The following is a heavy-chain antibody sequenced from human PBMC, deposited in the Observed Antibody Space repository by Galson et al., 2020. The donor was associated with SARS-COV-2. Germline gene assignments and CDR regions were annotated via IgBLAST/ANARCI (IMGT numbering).Heavy chain of an antibody. Sequence: ASVKVSCKVSGYTLTELSMHWVRQAPGKGLEWMGGFDPEDGETIYAQKFQGRVTMTEDTSTDTAYMELSSLRSEDTAVYYCATSPKLYSGYDHYYYGMDVWGQGTTVTVSS. CDR3: ATSPKLYSGYDHYYYGMDV. J-gene: IGHJ6*02. D-gene: IGHD5-12*01. CDR2: FDPEDGET. V-gene: IGHV1-24*01. CDR1: GYTLTELS.